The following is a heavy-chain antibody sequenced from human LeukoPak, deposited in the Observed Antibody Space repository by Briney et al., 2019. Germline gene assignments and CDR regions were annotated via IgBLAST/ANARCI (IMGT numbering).Heavy chain of an antibody. Sequence: SVTLSLTCTVSGGSISSSSYYWGWIRQPPGKGLEWIGSIYYSGSTYYNPSLKSRVTISVDTSKNQFSLKLSSVTAADTAVYYCARHVYTIFGVVRSDYYYYMDVWGKGTTVTVSS. CDR2: IYYSGST. CDR1: GGSISSSSYY. CDR3: ARHVYTIFGVVRSDYYYYMDV. D-gene: IGHD3-3*01. V-gene: IGHV4-39*01. J-gene: IGHJ6*03.